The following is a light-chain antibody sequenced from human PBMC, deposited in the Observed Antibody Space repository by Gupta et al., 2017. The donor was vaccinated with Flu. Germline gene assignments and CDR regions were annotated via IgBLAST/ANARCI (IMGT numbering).Light chain of an antibody. CDR1: QSVSSSY. Sequence: EIVVTQSPGTLSLSPVERATLTGRASQSVSSSYLAWYQQKPRQAPMLLIYGASSRSTGVPHRFSGSGSGTDFTLTISILQPEDFALYSCQHEGSSPFTFGQGTKVEIK. CDR3: QHEGSSPFT. J-gene: IGKJ1*01. CDR2: GAS. V-gene: IGKV3-20*01.